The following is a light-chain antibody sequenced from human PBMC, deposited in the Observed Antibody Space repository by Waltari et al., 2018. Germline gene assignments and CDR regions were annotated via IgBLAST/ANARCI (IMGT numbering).Light chain of an antibody. CDR1: QSVSSSY. Sequence: EIVLTQSPGTLSLSPGERATLSSRASQSVSSSYLAWYQQNPGQAPRLLIYGASSRATGIPDRFSGSGSGTDFTLTISRLEPEDFAVYYCQQYGSSPGTFGGGTKVEIK. CDR2: GAS. V-gene: IGKV3-20*01. J-gene: IGKJ4*01. CDR3: QQYGSSPGT.